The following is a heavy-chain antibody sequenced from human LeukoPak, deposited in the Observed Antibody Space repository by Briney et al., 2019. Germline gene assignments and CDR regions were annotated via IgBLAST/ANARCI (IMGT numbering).Heavy chain of an antibody. CDR1: GYSISSGYY. CDR3: ARERGYCSGGSCNWFDP. Sequence: PSETLSLTCTVSGYSISSGYYWGWIRQPPGKGLEWIESMHHSGGTYYNPSLKSRVTITVDTSKNQFSLKLSSVTAADTAVYYCARERGYCSGGSCNWFDPWGQGTLVTVSS. CDR2: MHHSGGT. D-gene: IGHD2-15*01. J-gene: IGHJ5*02. V-gene: IGHV4-38-2*02.